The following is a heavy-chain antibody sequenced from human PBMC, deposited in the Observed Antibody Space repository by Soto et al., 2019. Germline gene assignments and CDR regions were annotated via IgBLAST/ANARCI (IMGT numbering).Heavy chain of an antibody. CDR2: IYASGST. J-gene: IGHJ4*02. Sequence: SETLSLTCTVSGGSISSYYWSWIRQPACKGLEWIGRIYASGSTNYSPSLKSRVTMSIDMSKNQFSLKLSSVAAADTAVYYCARVPYCGGDCYLLFDFWGQGKLVTVSS. CDR3: ARVPYCGGDCYLLFDF. D-gene: IGHD2-21*02. V-gene: IGHV4-4*07. CDR1: GGSISSYY.